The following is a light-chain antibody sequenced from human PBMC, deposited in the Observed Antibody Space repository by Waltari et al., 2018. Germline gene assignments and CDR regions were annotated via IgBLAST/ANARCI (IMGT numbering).Light chain of an antibody. CDR1: QSISSW. CDR3: QQYNNFPWT. J-gene: IGKJ1*01. CDR2: KAS. V-gene: IGKV1-5*03. Sequence: VTRTFPASQSISSWLAGYQQKPGKAPKLLIYKASSLESGVPSRFSGSGSGTEFTLTINSLQPDDLANYYCQQYNNFPWTFGQGTKVEIK.